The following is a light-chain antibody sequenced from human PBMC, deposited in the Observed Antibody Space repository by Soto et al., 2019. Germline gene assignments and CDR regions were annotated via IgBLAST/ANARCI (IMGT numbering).Light chain of an antibody. CDR2: DAS. CDR1: QSVSRY. V-gene: IGKV3-11*01. CDR3: QQRSNWPRT. J-gene: IGKJ1*01. Sequence: SVLTQSPATLSLSPGERATLSCRASQSVSRYLAWYQQKYGQAPRLLIYDASNRATGIPARFSGSGSGTDFTLTISSLEPEDFAVYYCQQRSNWPRTFGQGTKVDIK.